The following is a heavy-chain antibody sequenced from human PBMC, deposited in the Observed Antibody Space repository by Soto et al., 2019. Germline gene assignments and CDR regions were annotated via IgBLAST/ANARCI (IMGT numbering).Heavy chain of an antibody. V-gene: IGHV3-21*01. CDR1: GFTFSSYS. CDR2: ISSSSSYI. Sequence: PGGSLRPSCAASGFTFSSYSMNWVRQAPGKGLEWVSSISSSSSYIYYADSVKGRFTISRDNAKNSLYLQMNSLRAEDTAVYYCARGWGSSPQKYNWFDPWGQGTLVTVSS. CDR3: ARGWGSSPQKYNWFDP. D-gene: IGHD6-6*01. J-gene: IGHJ5*02.